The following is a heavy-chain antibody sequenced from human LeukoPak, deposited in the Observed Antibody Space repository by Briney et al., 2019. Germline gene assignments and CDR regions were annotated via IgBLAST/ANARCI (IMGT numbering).Heavy chain of an antibody. J-gene: IGHJ5*02. D-gene: IGHD2-15*01. Sequence: SETLSLTCTVSGDSISSGHYFWSWIRQPAGKGPEWIGRFYTSGTTDYKPTLKSRVTMSVDTSKNLFSLKLTSVTAADTAVYYCARAASRSNTWFDPWGQGALVTVSS. CDR3: ARAASRSNTWFDP. CDR1: GDSISSGHYF. V-gene: IGHV4-61*02. CDR2: FYTSGTT.